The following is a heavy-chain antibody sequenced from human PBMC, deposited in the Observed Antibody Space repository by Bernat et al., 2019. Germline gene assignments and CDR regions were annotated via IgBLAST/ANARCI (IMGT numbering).Heavy chain of an antibody. V-gene: IGHV3-23*01. CDR2: ISGRGSST. D-gene: IGHD3-10*01. Sequence: EVQLLESGGGLVQPGGSLRLSCAASGFIFRSYAMSWVRQAPGKGLEWVSGISGRGSSTYYADSMKGRFTISRDNSKNTLYLQMNSLRAEDTAVYYCAKDLAYGSGNYFDYWGQGTLVTVSS. CDR3: AKDLAYGSGNYFDY. J-gene: IGHJ4*02. CDR1: GFIFRSYA.